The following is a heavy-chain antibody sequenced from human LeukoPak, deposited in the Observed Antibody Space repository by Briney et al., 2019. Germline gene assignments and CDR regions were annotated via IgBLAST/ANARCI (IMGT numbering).Heavy chain of an antibody. CDR2: INPSGGGT. CDR1: GYTFSNYY. D-gene: IGHD1-14*01. J-gene: IGHJ3*02. V-gene: IGHV1-46*03. Sequence: ASVKVSCKASGYTFSNYYIRWVRQAPGQGLEWMGIINPSGGGTTYAQKFQGGVTMTRDTSTSTVYMELSSLRSEDTAIYYCVRSTTSVVFDIWGQGTMVTVSS. CDR3: VRSTTSVVFDI.